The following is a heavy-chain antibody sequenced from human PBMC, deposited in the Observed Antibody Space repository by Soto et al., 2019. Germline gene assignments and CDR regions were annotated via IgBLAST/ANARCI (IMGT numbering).Heavy chain of an antibody. CDR1: GGSVSSGSYY. Sequence: SETLSLTCTVSGGSVSSGSYYWSWIRQPPGKGLEWIGYIYYSGSTNYNPSLKSRVTISVDTSKNQFSLKLSSVTAADTAVYYCARWEYSGHYYTGYYYYGMDVWGQGTTVTVSS. CDR3: ARWEYSGHYYTGYYYYGMDV. D-gene: IGHD5-12*01. J-gene: IGHJ6*02. CDR2: IYYSGST. V-gene: IGHV4-61*01.